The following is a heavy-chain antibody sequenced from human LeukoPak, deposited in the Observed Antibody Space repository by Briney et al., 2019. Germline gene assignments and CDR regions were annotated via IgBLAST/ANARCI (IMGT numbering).Heavy chain of an antibody. CDR1: GFNFYAYA. D-gene: IGHD6-13*01. CDR2: ISADGGSK. Sequence: GQSLRLSCAVSGFNFYAYAMPWVRKAQGTGLHWISLISADGGSKYYADSVKGRFTISRDNSRNSLYLQMNSLTTEDTAFYYCAKDKAGTIVWYGRWAIGLFDYWGQGTLLTVSS. V-gene: IGHV3-43*02. CDR3: AKDKAGTIVWYGRWAIGLFDY. J-gene: IGHJ4*02.